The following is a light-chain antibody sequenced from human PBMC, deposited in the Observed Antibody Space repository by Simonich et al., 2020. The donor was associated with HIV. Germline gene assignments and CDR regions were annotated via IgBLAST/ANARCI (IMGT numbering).Light chain of an antibody. CDR1: QSVLYISNNKNY. J-gene: IGKJ1*01. CDR3: QQYYSTPRT. Sequence: DIVMTQSPDSLAVSLGERATINCKSSQSVLYISNNKNYLAWYQQKPGQPPNLLIYWATTRESGVPDRFSGSGSGTDFTRTISSLQAEDVAVYYCQQYYSTPRTFGQGTKVEIK. CDR2: WAT. V-gene: IGKV4-1*01.